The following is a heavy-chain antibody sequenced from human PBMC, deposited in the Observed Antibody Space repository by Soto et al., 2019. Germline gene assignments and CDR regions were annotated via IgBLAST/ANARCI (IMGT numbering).Heavy chain of an antibody. CDR2: IHYSGTT. CDR1: GYSISSSNW. D-gene: IGHD4-4*01. V-gene: IGHV4-28*03. Sequence: QVQLQESGPRLVKPSDTLSLTCAVSGYSISSSNWWGWIRQPPGKGLEWIGYIHYSGTTYDNPSLNSRVTMSVDTSKNKFTLKLSSVTAVDTTLCYCARGGRNGDAFDVGGQGTLVTVPS. J-gene: IGHJ3*01. CDR3: ARGGRNGDAFDV.